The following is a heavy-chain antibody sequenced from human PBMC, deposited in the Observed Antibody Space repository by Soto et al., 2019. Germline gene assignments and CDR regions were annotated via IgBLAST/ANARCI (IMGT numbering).Heavy chain of an antibody. CDR3: ARDQTRITIFGVVIKGGALDAFDI. CDR2: IKQDGSEK. J-gene: IGHJ3*02. V-gene: IGHV3-7*01. D-gene: IGHD3-3*01. CDR1: GFTFSSYW. Sequence: EVQLVESGGGLVQPGGSLRLSCAASGFTFSSYWMSWVRQAPGKGLEWVANIKQDGSEKYYVDSVKGRFTISRDNAKNSLYLQMNSLRAEDTAVYYCARDQTRITIFGVVIKGGALDAFDIWGQGTMVTVSS.